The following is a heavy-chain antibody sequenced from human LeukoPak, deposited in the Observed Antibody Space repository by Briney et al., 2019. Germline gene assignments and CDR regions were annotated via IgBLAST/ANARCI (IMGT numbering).Heavy chain of an antibody. V-gene: IGHV4-59*01. CDR1: GGSISTYY. CDR3: ARNYGSGSYSNFDY. CDR2: IYYSGST. Sequence: KASETLSLTCTVSGGSISTYYWSWIQQPPGKGLEWIGYIYYSGSTNYNPSLKSRVTISVDTSKNQFSLKLSSVTAADTAVYYCARNYGSGSYSNFDYWGQGTLVTVSS. D-gene: IGHD3-10*01. J-gene: IGHJ4*02.